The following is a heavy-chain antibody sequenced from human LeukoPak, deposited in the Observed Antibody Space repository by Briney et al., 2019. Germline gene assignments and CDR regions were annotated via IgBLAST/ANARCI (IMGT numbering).Heavy chain of an antibody. J-gene: IGHJ4*02. D-gene: IGHD3-3*01. V-gene: IGHV3-20*04. CDR1: GFTFDDYG. CDR3: ARDERLLSFLK. CDR2: INWNGGST. Sequence: PGGSLRLSCAASGFTFDDYGMSWVRQAPGKGLEWVSGINWNGGSTGYADSVKGRFTISRDNSKNTLYLQMNSLRAEDTAIYYCARDERLLSFLKWGQGTLVTVSS.